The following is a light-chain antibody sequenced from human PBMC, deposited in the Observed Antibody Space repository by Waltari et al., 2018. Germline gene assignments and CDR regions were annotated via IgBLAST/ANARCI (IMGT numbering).Light chain of an antibody. V-gene: IGKV3-15*01. CDR1: QSISRN. CDR3: QQYNNWRT. CDR2: GAS. J-gene: IGKJ2*01. Sequence: EVLMTQSPATLSVSPGERATLSCRASQSISRNLAWYQQKPGQAPRLLIYGASTRAPGIPARFSGSGSWTDFTLSISSLQSEDVAVYYCQQYNNWRTFGQGTKLEMK.